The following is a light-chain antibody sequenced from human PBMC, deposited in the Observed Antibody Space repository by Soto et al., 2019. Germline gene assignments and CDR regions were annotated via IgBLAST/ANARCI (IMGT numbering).Light chain of an antibody. CDR2: GNS. V-gene: IGLV1-40*01. CDR1: SSXIGAGYD. J-gene: IGLJ3*02. Sequence: QAVVTQPPSVSGAPGQRVTISCTGSSSXIGAGYDVHWYQQLPGTAPKLLIYGNSNRPSGVPDRFSGSKSGTSAXLAITGXXXXXXXXXXCXXYDSSLSALFGGGTKLTVL. CDR3: XXYDSSLSAL.